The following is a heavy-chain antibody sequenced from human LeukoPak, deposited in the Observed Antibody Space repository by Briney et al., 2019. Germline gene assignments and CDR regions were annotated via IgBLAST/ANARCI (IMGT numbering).Heavy chain of an antibody. J-gene: IGHJ4*02. Sequence: GGSLRLSCAASGFTFTTSWMSWVGQAPGKGLEWVANIGPDGSQRSYEDSVKGRFTISRDNAKNSVYLQMNSLRVEDTAVYYCARFGMTATLNYWGQGTLVTASS. CDR3: ARFGMTATLNY. D-gene: IGHD1-7*01. V-gene: IGHV3-7*01. CDR1: GFTFTTSW. CDR2: IGPDGSQR.